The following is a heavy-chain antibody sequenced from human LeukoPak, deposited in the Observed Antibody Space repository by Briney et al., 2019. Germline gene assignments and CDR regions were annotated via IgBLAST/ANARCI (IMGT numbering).Heavy chain of an antibody. V-gene: IGHV3-74*01. CDR2: INTDGSNI. CDR1: GFTFSNYW. J-gene: IGHJ4*02. CDR3: ARILVGATGLDY. Sequence: PGGSLRICCAVSGFTFSNYWMHWVRQAPGKGLAWVARINTDGSNINYADSVQGRFTISRDNARNTLHLQMNSLKAEDTAVCYCARILVGATGLDYWGQGTLVTVSS. D-gene: IGHD1-26*01.